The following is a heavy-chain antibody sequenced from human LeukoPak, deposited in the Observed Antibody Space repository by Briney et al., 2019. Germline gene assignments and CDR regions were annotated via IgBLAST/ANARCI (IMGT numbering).Heavy chain of an antibody. Sequence: QPGGSLRLSCAASGFTFSSYEMNWVRQAPGKGLEWVSYISSSGSTIYYADSVKGRFTISRDNAKNSLYLQMNSLRAEDTAVYYCARETTVIPFDYWGQGTLVTVSS. V-gene: IGHV3-48*03. J-gene: IGHJ4*02. CDR3: ARETTVIPFDY. CDR1: GFTFSSYE. D-gene: IGHD4-17*01. CDR2: ISSSGSTI.